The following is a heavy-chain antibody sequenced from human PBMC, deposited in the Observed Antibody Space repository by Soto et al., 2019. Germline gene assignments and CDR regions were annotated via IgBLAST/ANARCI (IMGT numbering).Heavy chain of an antibody. CDR1: GYSFSSYW. CDR2: IHPGDADT. V-gene: IGHV5-51*01. J-gene: IGHJ6*02. D-gene: IGHD6-6*01. Sequence: GESLKISCKGSGYSFSSYWIGWVRQMPGKGLEWMGIIHPGDADTRYNPSFQGQVTISADKSISTDYAQWRSLKAPGSAMYHWARFLYGTSSSSIFYYFYGIDVWGRGTTVTVSS. CDR3: ARFLYGTSSSSIFYYFYGIDV.